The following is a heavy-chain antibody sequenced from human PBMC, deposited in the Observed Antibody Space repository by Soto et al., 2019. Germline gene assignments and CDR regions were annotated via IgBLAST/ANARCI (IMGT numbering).Heavy chain of an antibody. Sequence: PSETLSLTCAVYGGSFSGYYWSWIRQPPGKGLEWIGEINHSGSTNYNPSLKSRVTISVDTSKNQFSLKLSSVTAADTAVYYCARYGDILTGYYPIDYWGQGTLVTVSS. J-gene: IGHJ4*02. CDR3: ARYGDILTGYYPIDY. CDR2: INHSGST. D-gene: IGHD3-9*01. CDR1: GGSFSGYY. V-gene: IGHV4-34*01.